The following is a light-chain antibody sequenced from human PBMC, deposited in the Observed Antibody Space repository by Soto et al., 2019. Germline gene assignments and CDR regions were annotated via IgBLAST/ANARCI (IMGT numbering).Light chain of an antibody. J-gene: IGLJ1*01. Sequence: QSALTQPRSVSGSPGQSVTISCTGTSSDIGGYNYVSWYQQNPGKAPKLIIYDVTNRPSGVPDRFSGSKSGNTASLTISGLQAEDEADYYCCSYAGSFAYVFGIGTKLTVL. CDR3: CSYAGSFAYV. V-gene: IGLV2-11*01. CDR2: DVT. CDR1: SSDIGGYNY.